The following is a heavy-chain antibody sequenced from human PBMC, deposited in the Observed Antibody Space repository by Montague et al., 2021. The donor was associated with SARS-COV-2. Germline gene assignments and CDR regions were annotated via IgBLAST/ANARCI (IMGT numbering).Heavy chain of an antibody. CDR1: GGSFNDYY. V-gene: IGHV4-34*01. J-gene: IGHJ4*02. CDR2: INHGGIT. CDR3: ARGHQGVAMIVVVMIGAEYYFDY. Sequence: SETLSLTCAVYGGSFNDYYWSWIRQPPGKGLEWIVEINHGGITNYSPSLKSRVTISADTSKNQFSLKLKSVTAADTANYYCARGHQGVAMIVVVMIGAEYYFDYWGQGSLVTVSS. D-gene: IGHD3-22*01.